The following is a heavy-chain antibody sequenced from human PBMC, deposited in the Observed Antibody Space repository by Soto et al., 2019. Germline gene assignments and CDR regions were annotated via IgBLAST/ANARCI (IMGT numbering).Heavy chain of an antibody. J-gene: IGHJ6*02. Sequence: PGESLKISCKGSGYSFTSYWIGWVRQMPGKGLEWMGIIYPADSDTRYSPSFQGQVTISADKSISTAYLQWSSLKASDTAMYYCARLGFEYDTLTSYYNVQHYYGLDVWGQGTSVTVSS. V-gene: IGHV5-51*01. CDR2: IYPADSDT. CDR3: ARLGFEYDTLTSYYNVQHYYGLDV. CDR1: GYSFTSYW. D-gene: IGHD3-9*01.